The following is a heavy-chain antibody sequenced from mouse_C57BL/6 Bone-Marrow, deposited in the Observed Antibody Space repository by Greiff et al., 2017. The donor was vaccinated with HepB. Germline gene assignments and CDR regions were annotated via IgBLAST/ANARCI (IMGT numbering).Heavy chain of an antibody. CDR3: ARDLDYFDS. J-gene: IGHJ2*01. V-gene: IGHV5-16*01. CDR2: INYDGSST. CDR1: GFTFSDYY. Sequence: EVMLVESEGGLVQPGSSMKLSCTASGFTFSDYYMAWVRQVPEKGLEWVANINYDGSSTYYLDPLKSRFIISRDNAKNILYLQMSSLKSEDTATYYCARDLDYFDSGGQGTTLTVSS.